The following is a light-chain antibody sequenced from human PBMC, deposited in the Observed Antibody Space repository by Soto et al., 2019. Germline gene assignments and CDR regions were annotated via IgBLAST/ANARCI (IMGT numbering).Light chain of an antibody. CDR2: DAS. V-gene: IGKV3-15*01. CDR1: QSVSSK. J-gene: IGKJ1*01. Sequence: EIVMTQSPATLSVSPGERATLSCRASQSVSSKLAWYQQKPGQAPRLLINDASTRATGIPARFSGSGSGAEFTLTISSLQSEDFAVYFCQQYYSSPLTFGQGTKVEVK. CDR3: QQYYSSPLT.